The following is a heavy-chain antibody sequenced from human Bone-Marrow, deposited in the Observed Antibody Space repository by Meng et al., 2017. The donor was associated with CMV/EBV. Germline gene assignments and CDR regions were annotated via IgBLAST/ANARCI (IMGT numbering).Heavy chain of an antibody. D-gene: IGHD3-3*01. CDR1: GGSFSGYY. CDR2: IYYSGST. V-gene: IGHV4-59*01. J-gene: IGHJ6*02. Sequence: SETLSLTCAVYGGSFSGYYWSWIRQPPGKGLEWIGYIYYSGSTNYNPSLKSRVTISVDTSKNQFSLKLSSVTAADTAVYYCARDQREGAGWSGYYYGMDVWGQGTTVTVSS. CDR3: ARDQREGAGWSGYYYGMDV.